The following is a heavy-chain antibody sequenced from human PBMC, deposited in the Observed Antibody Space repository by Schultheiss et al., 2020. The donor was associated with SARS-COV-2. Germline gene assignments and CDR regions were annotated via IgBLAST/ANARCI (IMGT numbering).Heavy chain of an antibody. J-gene: IGHJ3*02. Sequence: SETLSLTCTVSGGSISSYYWSWIRQPPGKGLEWIGRIYTSGSTNYNPSLKSRVTISVDTSKNQFSLKLSSVTAADTAVYYCARVIRYTVVVVAALLDAFDIGGQGQWSPSPQ. V-gene: IGHV4-4*07. D-gene: IGHD2-15*01. CDR2: IYTSGST. CDR3: ARVIRYTVVVVAALLDAFDI. CDR1: GGSISSYY.